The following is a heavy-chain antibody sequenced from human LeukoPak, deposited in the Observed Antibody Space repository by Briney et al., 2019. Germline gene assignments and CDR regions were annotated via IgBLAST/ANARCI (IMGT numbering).Heavy chain of an antibody. V-gene: IGHV3-21*01. Sequence: GALILSCAASGFTFSSYSMKWVRQAPGKGLEWVSSISSSSSYIYYAGSVQGRFTNSRDNANNSLYLQMNSLRAEDTAVYYCARRITVAGLRGCYMDVWGKGTTVTVSS. D-gene: IGHD6-19*01. CDR2: ISSSSSYI. J-gene: IGHJ6*03. CDR3: ARRITVAGLRGCYMDV. CDR1: GFTFSSYS.